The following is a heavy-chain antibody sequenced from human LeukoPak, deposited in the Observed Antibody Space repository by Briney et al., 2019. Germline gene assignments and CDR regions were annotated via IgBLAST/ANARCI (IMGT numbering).Heavy chain of an antibody. CDR1: GYSFTSFG. CDR3: ARDLGEIQMAAIFFDY. CDR2: ISAYNGKI. J-gene: IGHJ4*02. Sequence: ASVKVSCKASGYSFTSFGVSWVRQAPGQGLEWMGWISAYNGKIKYAQNLQGRVTLTQDTSTSTAYMELRSLRSDDTAMYYCARDLGEIQMAAIFFDYWGQGTLVTVSS. D-gene: IGHD5-24*01. V-gene: IGHV1-18*01.